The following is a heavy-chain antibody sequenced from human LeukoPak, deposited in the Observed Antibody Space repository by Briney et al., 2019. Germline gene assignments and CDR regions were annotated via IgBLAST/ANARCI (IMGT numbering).Heavy chain of an antibody. V-gene: IGHV3-7*03. CDR2: IKQDGSEK. CDR1: GFTFSSYW. Sequence: GGSLRLSCAASGFTFSSYWMSWVRQAPGKGLEWVANIKQDGSEKYYVDSVKGRFTISRDNAKNSLYLQMNSLRAEDTAVYYCARIPGIVAAGIDYWGQGTLVTVSS. CDR3: ARIPGIVAAGIDY. D-gene: IGHD6-13*01. J-gene: IGHJ4*02.